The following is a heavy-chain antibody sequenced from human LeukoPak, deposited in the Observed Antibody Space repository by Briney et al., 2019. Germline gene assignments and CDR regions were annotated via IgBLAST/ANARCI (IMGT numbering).Heavy chain of an antibody. CDR1: GFTFSDYA. D-gene: IGHD4-17*01. Sequence: GGSLRLSCAASGFTFSDYALIWVRQAPGKGLEWISAIRGTGGTTYYADSVKGRCTISRDDSRNTVYLQMNSLRAEDTALYFCGKDPNGDYVGAFDFWGPGTMVTVSS. CDR2: IRGTGGTT. J-gene: IGHJ3*01. CDR3: GKDPNGDYVGAFDF. V-gene: IGHV3-23*01.